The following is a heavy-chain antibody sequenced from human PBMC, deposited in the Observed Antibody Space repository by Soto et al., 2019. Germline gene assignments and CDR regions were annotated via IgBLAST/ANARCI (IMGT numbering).Heavy chain of an antibody. J-gene: IGHJ3*02. CDR1: GFTFSNSW. Sequence: EVQLVESGGGLVQPGGSLRLSCEGSGFTFSNSWMTWVRQAPGKGLEWVANINEDGSERYYVDSVKGRFTISTGNAKNSLYLQMISLRAEDKAVYYCARGRSNAFDIWGQGTMVTVSS. CDR3: ARGRSNAFDI. V-gene: IGHV3-7*04. CDR2: INEDGSER.